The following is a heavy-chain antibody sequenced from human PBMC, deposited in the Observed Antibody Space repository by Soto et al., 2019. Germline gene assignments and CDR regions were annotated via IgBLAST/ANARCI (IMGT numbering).Heavy chain of an antibody. V-gene: IGHV3-23*01. D-gene: IGHD3-16*01. J-gene: IGHJ4*02. Sequence: GGSLRLSCASSGFTFSSYAMSWVRQAPGKGLEWVSAISGSGGSTYYADSVKGRFTISRDNSKNTLYLQMNSLRAEDTAVYYCAKRGSMITFGGPPRYYFDYWGQGTLVTFSS. CDR3: AKRGSMITFGGPPRYYFDY. CDR1: GFTFSSYA. CDR2: ISGSGGST.